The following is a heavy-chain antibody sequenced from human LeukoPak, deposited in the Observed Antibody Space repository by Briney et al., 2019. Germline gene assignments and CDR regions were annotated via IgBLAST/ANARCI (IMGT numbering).Heavy chain of an antibody. CDR3: AKDYAPAGPMAA. J-gene: IGHJ5*02. CDR1: GFTFTDFG. Sequence: PGGSLRLSCETSGFTFTDFGMHWVRQAPGKGLEWVAVIWTDGSTKYYADSVKGRFTISRDTSTNTLFLQMDSLRVEDTAVYYCAKDYAPAGPMAAWGQGTLVTVSS. V-gene: IGHV3-33*02. CDR2: IWTDGSTK. D-gene: IGHD2-2*01.